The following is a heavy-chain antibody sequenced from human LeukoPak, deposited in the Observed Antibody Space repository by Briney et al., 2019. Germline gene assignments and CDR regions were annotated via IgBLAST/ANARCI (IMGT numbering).Heavy chain of an antibody. J-gene: IGHJ4*02. D-gene: IGHD3-16*02. CDR1: GGSISSYY. Sequence: SETLSLTCTVAGGSISSYYWSWIRQPPGKGMEWIGYIYYSGSTNYNPSLKSRVTISVDTSKNQFSLKLSSVTAADTAVYYCARGPQPHYDYVWGSYRYDYWGQGTLVTVSS. V-gene: IGHV4-59*01. CDR3: ARGPQPHYDYVWGSYRYDY. CDR2: IYYSGST.